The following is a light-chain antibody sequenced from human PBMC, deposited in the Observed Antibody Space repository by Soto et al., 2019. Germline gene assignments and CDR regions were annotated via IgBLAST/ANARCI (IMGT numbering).Light chain of an antibody. J-gene: IGLJ3*02. V-gene: IGLV1-40*01. Sequence: QLVLTQPPSVSGAPGQRVTIPCIGSSSNIGAGYDVHWYQQLPGRAPKLLISRNSNRPSGVPDRFSASKSGASASLTITGLQPEDEADYYCQSYDTSVNGLFGGGTQLTV. CDR2: RNS. CDR3: QSYDTSVNGL. CDR1: SSNIGAGYD.